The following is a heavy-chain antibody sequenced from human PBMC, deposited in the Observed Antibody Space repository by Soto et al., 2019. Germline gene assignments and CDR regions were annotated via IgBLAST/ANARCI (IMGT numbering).Heavy chain of an antibody. CDR3: ARYYYDSSGYYSGGMDV. J-gene: IGHJ6*02. Sequence: ASVKVSCKASGGTFSSYAISWVRQAPGQGLEWMGVIIPILGIANYAQKFQGRVTITADKSTSTAYMELSSLRSEDTAVYYCARYYYDSSGYYSGGMDVWGQGTTVTVSS. V-gene: IGHV1-69*10. CDR2: IIPILGIA. CDR1: GGTFSSYA. D-gene: IGHD3-22*01.